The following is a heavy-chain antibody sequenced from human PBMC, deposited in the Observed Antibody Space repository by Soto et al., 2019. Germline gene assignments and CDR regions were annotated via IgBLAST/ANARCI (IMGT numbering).Heavy chain of an antibody. CDR2: INDDGSST. CDR1: GFTFSRHW. CDR3: AREVIAATGTIRWFDP. D-gene: IGHD6-25*01. V-gene: IGHV3-74*03. J-gene: IGHJ5*02. Sequence: GGSLRLSCAASGFTFSRHWMHWVRQTPGKGPVWVSRINDDGSSTKYADSVKGRFTIARDNAKNTVFLQMSSLRAEDTAVYYCAREVIAATGTIRWFDPWGQGTLVTVS.